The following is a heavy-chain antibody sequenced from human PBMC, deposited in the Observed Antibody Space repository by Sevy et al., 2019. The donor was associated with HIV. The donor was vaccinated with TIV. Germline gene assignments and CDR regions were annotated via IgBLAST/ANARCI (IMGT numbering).Heavy chain of an antibody. CDR2: IKQDGSEK. CDR1: GFTFSSYW. D-gene: IGHD6-25*01. V-gene: IGHV3-7*01. Sequence: GGSLRLSCAASGFTFSSYWMNWVRQAPGKGLEWVANIKQDGSEKYYVDSVKGRFTISTDNAKNSMHLQMNSLRAEDTAVYYCARALAAAASYWGQGTLVTVSS. J-gene: IGHJ4*02. CDR3: ARALAAAASY.